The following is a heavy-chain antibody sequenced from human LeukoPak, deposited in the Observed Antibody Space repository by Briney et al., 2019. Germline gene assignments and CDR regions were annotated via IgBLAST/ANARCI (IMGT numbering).Heavy chain of an antibody. V-gene: IGHV1-69*13. CDR1: GGTFSSYA. Sequence: GASVTVSCKASGGTFSSYAISWVRQAPGQGLEWMGGIIPIFGTANYAQKFQGRVTIAADESTSTAYMELSSLRSEDTAVYYCASRPYDFWSGYPTYYFDYWGQGTLVTVSS. CDR3: ASRPYDFWSGYPTYYFDY. CDR2: IIPIFGTA. J-gene: IGHJ4*02. D-gene: IGHD3-3*01.